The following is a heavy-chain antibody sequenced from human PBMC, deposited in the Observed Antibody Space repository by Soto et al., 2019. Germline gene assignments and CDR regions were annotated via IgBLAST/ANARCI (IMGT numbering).Heavy chain of an antibody. Sequence: QVQLVQSGAEVKKPGASVKVSCKASGYTFTGYYMHWVRQAPGQGLEWMGWINPNTGGTNYAQKFQGRVTMTRETSINTAYMELSRLRSDDTAVYYCARGGTLIVAIEGWFDPWGQGTLVTVSS. CDR1: GYTFTGYY. J-gene: IGHJ5*02. V-gene: IGHV1-2*02. D-gene: IGHD5-12*01. CDR3: ARGGTLIVAIEGWFDP. CDR2: INPNTGGT.